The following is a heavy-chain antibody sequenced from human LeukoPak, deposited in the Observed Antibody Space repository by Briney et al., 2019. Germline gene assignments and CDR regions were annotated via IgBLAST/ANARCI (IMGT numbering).Heavy chain of an antibody. CDR2: ITTYSGNT. J-gene: IGHJ4*02. V-gene: IGHV1-18*01. CDR3: ARKHTTFDY. CDR1: GYTFTTYG. Sequence: ASVKVSCKASGYTFTTYGISWVRQAPGQGLEWMGWITTYSGNTYYAQKLQGRVTMTTDTSTSTAYMELRSLRSDDTAVYYCARKHTTFDYWGQGTLVTVSS. D-gene: IGHD1-26*01.